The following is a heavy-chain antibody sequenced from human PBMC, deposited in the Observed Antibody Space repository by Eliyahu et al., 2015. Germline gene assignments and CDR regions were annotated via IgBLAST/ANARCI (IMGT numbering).Heavy chain of an antibody. V-gene: IGHV4-31*03. Sequence: QVQLQESGPGLVKPSQTLSVTCSVSGGSISXGGSYWTWIRLLPGKGLEWMGSIYYTGNTYYNPSLKSRITISIDTSENQFSLRLASVTAADTAMYYCAREVRTTSHFDTSGFSEWGHGTLVSVSS. CDR1: GGSISXGGSY. J-gene: IGHJ4*01. CDR3: AREVRTTSHFDTSGFSE. D-gene: IGHD2-2*01. CDR2: IYYTGNT.